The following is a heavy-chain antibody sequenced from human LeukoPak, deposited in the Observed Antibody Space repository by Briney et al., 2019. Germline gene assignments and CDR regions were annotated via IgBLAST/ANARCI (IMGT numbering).Heavy chain of an antibody. CDR2: IYYSGST. D-gene: IGHD4-17*01. Sequence: SETLSLTCTVSGGSISSYYWSWIRQPPGKGLEWIGYIYYSGSTNYNPSLKSQVTISVDTSKNQFSLKLSSVTAADTAVYYCARHHDYGGNVDYWGQGTLVTVSS. CDR3: ARHHDYGGNVDY. J-gene: IGHJ4*02. CDR1: GGSISSYY. V-gene: IGHV4-59*08.